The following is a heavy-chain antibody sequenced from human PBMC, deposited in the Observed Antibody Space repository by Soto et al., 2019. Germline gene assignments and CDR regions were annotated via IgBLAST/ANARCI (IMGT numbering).Heavy chain of an antibody. V-gene: IGHV3-30*18. CDR1: GFTFSSYG. J-gene: IGHJ4*02. CDR3: AKDFRTMVRGVPPDY. CDR2: ISYDGSNK. Sequence: GGSLRLSCAASGFTFSSYGLHWVRQALGKGLEWVAVISYDGSNKYYADSVKGRFTISRDNSKNTLYLQMNSLRAEDTAVYYCAKDFRTMVRGVPPDYWGQGTLVTVS. D-gene: IGHD3-10*01.